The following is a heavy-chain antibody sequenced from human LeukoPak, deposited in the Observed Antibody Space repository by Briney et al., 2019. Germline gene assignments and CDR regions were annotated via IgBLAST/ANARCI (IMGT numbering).Heavy chain of an antibody. CDR3: AKDGYYDYVWGSSPPRNWFDP. Sequence: GGSLRISNTASGFTFIISAMSWVGHAPGPGPDCVSAISGRGGSTYYADSVKGRFTISRDNSKNTLYLQMNSLRAEDTAVYYCAKDGYYDYVWGSSPPRNWFDPWGQGTLVTVSS. J-gene: IGHJ5*02. D-gene: IGHD3-16*01. V-gene: IGHV3-23*01. CDR1: GFTFIISA. CDR2: ISGRGGST.